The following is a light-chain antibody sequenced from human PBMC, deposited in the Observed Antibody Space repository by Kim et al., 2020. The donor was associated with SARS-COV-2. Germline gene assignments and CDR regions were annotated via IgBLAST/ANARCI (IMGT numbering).Light chain of an antibody. J-gene: IGKJ4*01. Sequence: DIQLTQSPSSLSASVGDRVTFACQASQDISTNLNWYQQRPGKAPKVLIYDASTLEAGVPSRFSGSGYGTEFTFTISSLQPEDVATYYCQQFDDMPLTFGGGTKLEI. V-gene: IGKV1-33*01. CDR2: DAS. CDR1: QDISTN. CDR3: QQFDDMPLT.